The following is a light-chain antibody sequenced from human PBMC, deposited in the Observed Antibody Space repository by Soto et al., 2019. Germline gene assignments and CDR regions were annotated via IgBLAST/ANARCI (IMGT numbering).Light chain of an antibody. J-gene: IGKJ1*01. CDR3: QQYNNWPPWT. Sequence: EIVMTQSPATLSVSPGERATLSCRASQSVSSNLAWYQQKPGQAPRFLIYGASTRATGIPARFSGSGSGTEFTLTISSLQSEDFAVYYCQQYNNWPPWTFGQGTKVELK. V-gene: IGKV3-15*01. CDR2: GAS. CDR1: QSVSSN.